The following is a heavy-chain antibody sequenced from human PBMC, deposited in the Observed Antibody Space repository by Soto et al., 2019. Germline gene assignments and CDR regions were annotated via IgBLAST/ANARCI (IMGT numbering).Heavy chain of an antibody. D-gene: IGHD6-13*01. Sequence: ASVKVSCKASGYTFTSYDINWVRQATGQGLEWMGWMNLNSGNTGFAKKFQGRVTMTRNTSIRTAYLELSSLRSEDTAFFYCATGRSFPYSSSRDAFDIWGQGTMVTVSS. J-gene: IGHJ3*02. CDR2: MNLNSGNT. CDR3: ATGRSFPYSSSRDAFDI. V-gene: IGHV1-8*01. CDR1: GYTFTSYD.